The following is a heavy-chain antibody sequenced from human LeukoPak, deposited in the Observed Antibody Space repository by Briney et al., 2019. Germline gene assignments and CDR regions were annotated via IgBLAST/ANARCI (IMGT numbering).Heavy chain of an antibody. CDR2: IKQDGSEK. V-gene: IGHV3-7*01. Sequence: GGSLRLSCAASGFIFSSYWMSWVRQAPGKGLEWVAHIKQDGSEKYYVDSVKGRFTISRDNAKNSLYLQMNNLRAEDTAVYYCAGKRGYSFGDYWGQGTLVTVSS. J-gene: IGHJ4*02. CDR3: AGKRGYSFGDY. CDR1: GFIFSSYW. D-gene: IGHD5-18*01.